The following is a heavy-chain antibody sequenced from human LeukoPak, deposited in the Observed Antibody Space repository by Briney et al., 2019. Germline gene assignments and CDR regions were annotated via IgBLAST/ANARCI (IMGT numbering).Heavy chain of an antibody. J-gene: IGHJ4*02. CDR1: GYTFTSYG. CDR3: AREWTYYYDSSGYPGGNGY. V-gene: IGHV1-18*01. D-gene: IGHD3-22*01. Sequence: ASVKASCKASGYTFTSYGISWVRQAPGQGLEWMGWISAYNGNTNYAQKLQGRVTMTTDTSTSTAYMELRSLRSDDTAVYYCAREWTYYYDSSGYPGGNGYWGQGTLVTVSS. CDR2: ISAYNGNT.